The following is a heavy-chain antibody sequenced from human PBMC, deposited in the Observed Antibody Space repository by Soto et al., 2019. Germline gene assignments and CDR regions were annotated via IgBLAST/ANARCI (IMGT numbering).Heavy chain of an antibody. CDR1: GFTFSSYA. CDR2: ICGRGGST. Sequence: EVQLLESGGGLVQPGGSLKLSCAASGFTFSSYAMRWVRQAPGKGLEWVSGICGRGGSTYYANSVKGRFTISTDNSENWLYMQFYIRRGEDTTVYVCAKTRCDSCTTYCYDYWGQGPLIPVSS. CDR3: AKTRCDSCTTYCYDY. D-gene: IGHD2-8*01. V-gene: IGHV3-23*01. J-gene: IGHJ4*02.